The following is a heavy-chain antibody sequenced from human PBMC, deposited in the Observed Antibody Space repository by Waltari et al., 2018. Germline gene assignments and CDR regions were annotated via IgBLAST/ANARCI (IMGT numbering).Heavy chain of an antibody. CDR1: GGSISSSNW. Sequence: QVQLQESGPGLVKPSGTLSLTCAVSGGSISSSNWWSWVRQPPGKGLEWIGEIYHSWSTNYNPSLKIRVTISVDKSKNQFSLKLSSVTAADTAVYYCANHYYGSGSPPWYFDYWGQGTLVTVSS. CDR3: ANHYYGSGSPPWYFDY. CDR2: IYHSWST. D-gene: IGHD3-10*01. J-gene: IGHJ4*02. V-gene: IGHV4-4*02.